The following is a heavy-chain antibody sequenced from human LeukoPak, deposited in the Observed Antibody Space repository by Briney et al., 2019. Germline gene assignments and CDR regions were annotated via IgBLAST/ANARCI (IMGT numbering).Heavy chain of an antibody. Sequence: GGSLRLSCAASGFTFNMYGMHWVRQAPGKGLEWVAVIRYDGTKKYYADSVKGRVTISRDNSRNTLFLQLNSLRAEDTAVYYCAKSRVQQLPGGFDYCGQGALVTVSS. D-gene: IGHD6-13*01. J-gene: IGHJ4*02. V-gene: IGHV3-30*02. CDR3: AKSRVQQLPGGFDY. CDR2: IRYDGTKK. CDR1: GFTFNMYG.